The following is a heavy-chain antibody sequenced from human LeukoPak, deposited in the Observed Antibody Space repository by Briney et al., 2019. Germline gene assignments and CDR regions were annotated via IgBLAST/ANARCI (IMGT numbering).Heavy chain of an antibody. CDR1: GGSISSGGYY. V-gene: IGHV4-31*03. CDR2: IYYSGST. D-gene: IGHD3-22*01. J-gene: IGHJ3*02. CDR3: ARGSLTYYDSSGYYYRAFDI. Sequence: PSQTLSLTCTVSGGSISSGGYYWSWIRQHPGKGLEWIGYIYYSGSTYYNPSLKSRVTVSVDTSKNQFSLKLSSVTAADTAVYYCARGSLTYYDSSGYYYRAFDIWGQGTMVTVSS.